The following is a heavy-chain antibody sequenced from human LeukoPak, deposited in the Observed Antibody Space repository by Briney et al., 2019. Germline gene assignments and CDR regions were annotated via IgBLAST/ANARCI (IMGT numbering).Heavy chain of an antibody. CDR1: GGSTSSYY. CDR2: IHYSGST. CDR3: ARLFWSDSHSFDY. D-gene: IGHD3-3*01. J-gene: IGHJ4*02. V-gene: IGHV4-59*01. Sequence: SETLSLTCIVSGGSTSSYYWSWLRQPPGKGLEWIGYIHYSGSTNYNPSLKSRVTISLDTSKNQFSLKLSSVTAADTAVYYCARLFWSDSHSFDYWGQGTLVTVSS.